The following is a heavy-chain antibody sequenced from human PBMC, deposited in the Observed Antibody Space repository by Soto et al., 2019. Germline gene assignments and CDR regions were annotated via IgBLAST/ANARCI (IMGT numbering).Heavy chain of an antibody. CDR3: TKEHGGGISMVTSDLDY. D-gene: IGHD5-18*01. V-gene: IGHV3-23*04. CDR1: GITFSSYA. CDR2: ISGSGIST. Sequence: EVPLVESGGGLVQPGGSLRLSCAASGITFSSYALSWVRQAPGKGLEWVSGISGSGISTYYADSVKGRFTISRDNSKNRLSLQMNSLRADDTAVYYCTKEHGGGISMVTSDLDYWGQGTLVTVSP. J-gene: IGHJ4*02.